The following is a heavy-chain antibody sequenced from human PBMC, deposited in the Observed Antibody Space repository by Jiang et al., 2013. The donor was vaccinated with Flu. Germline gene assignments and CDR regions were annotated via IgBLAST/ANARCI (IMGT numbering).Heavy chain of an antibody. CDR1: GGIFNSYT. D-gene: IGHD6-19*01. CDR2: VIPVIDLA. CDR3: ARLPMPVASVDY. Sequence: SCKVTGGIFNSYTISWVRQAPGKGLEWMGGVIPVIDLANYPQKFQGRVTITADESTTTSYMELHNLEFADTALYYCARLPMPVASVDYWGQGTLVTVSS. J-gene: IGHJ4*02. V-gene: IGHV1-69*01.